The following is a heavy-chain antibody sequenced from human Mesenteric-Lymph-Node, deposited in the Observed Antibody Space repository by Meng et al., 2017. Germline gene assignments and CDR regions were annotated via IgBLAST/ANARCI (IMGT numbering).Heavy chain of an antibody. V-gene: IGHV1-2*06. CDR1: GYTFTGYY. Sequence: QVQLVQAGAEVKKPGASGSVSCKASGYTFTGYYMHWVRQAPGQGLEWMGRINPNSGGTNYAQKFQGRVTMTRDTSISTAYMELSRLRSDDTAVYYCARDRGSYGWFDPWGQGTLVTVSS. J-gene: IGHJ5*02. D-gene: IGHD1-26*01. CDR2: INPNSGGT. CDR3: ARDRGSYGWFDP.